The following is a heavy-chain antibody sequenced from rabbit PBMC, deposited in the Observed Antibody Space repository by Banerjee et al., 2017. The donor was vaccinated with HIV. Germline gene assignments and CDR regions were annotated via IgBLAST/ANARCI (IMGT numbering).Heavy chain of an antibody. D-gene: IGHD8-1*01. J-gene: IGHJ4*01. CDR1: GFSFSSYYY. Sequence: QSLEESGGDLVKPGASLTLTCTASGFSFSSYYYMCWVRQAPGKGPEWIACMHAGSSGSTYDASWAKGRFTISKTSSTTVTLQMTSLTAADTATYFCARDAGGSALYPYYFNLWGQGTLVTVS. V-gene: IGHV1S40*01. CDR2: MHAGSSGST. CDR3: ARDAGGSALYPYYFNL.